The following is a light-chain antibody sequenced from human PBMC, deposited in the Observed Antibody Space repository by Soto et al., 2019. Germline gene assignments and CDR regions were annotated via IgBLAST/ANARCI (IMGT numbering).Light chain of an antibody. CDR2: DAS. CDR3: QQYGSSPYT. CDR1: QSVSFNY. V-gene: IGKV3D-20*01. Sequence: EIVLTQSPGTLFLSPGERATLSCGASQSVSFNYLAWYQQKVGLAPRLLIYDASRRATGTPDRFSGSGSGTDFTLTISRLEPEDFAVYVCQQYGSSPYTFGQGTNLEIK. J-gene: IGKJ2*01.